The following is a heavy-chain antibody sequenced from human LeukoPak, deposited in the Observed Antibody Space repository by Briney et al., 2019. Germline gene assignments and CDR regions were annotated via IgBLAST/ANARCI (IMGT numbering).Heavy chain of an antibody. CDR1: GFTFSSSG. CDR2: IRFDGTTK. D-gene: IGHD2-2*01. Sequence: GGSLRLSCAASGFTFSSSGMHWVRQAPGRGLEWVAFIRFDGTTKYYSQSVRGRFTISRDNSKNTLGLQMNSLRVEDTAIYYRAKGRSLGVVPAAIDYWGQGTLVTVSS. V-gene: IGHV3-30*02. CDR3: AKGRSLGVVPAAIDY. J-gene: IGHJ4*02.